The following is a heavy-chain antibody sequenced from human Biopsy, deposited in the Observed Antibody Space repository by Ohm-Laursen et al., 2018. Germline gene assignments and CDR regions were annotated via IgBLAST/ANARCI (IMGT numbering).Heavy chain of an antibody. CDR2: ISNDGDIK. CDR1: GFTFSSYG. CDR3: AKDRFPYTSGYSSVFEY. V-gene: IGHV3-30*18. Sequence: SPRLSCAASGFTFSSYGMHWVRQAPGKGLEWVSLISNDGDIKYSADSMEGRFTISRDNSRNTSFLQMNSLKAEDTAVYYCAKDRFPYTSGYSSVFEYWGQGTLVTVSS. D-gene: IGHD3-22*01. J-gene: IGHJ4*02.